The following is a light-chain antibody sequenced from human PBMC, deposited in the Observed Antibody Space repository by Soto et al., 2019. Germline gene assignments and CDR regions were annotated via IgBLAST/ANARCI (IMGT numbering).Light chain of an antibody. V-gene: IGKV3-11*01. CDR1: QSVSSY. Sequence: EMVLTQSPATLSLSPGERATLSCRASQSVSSYLAWYQQKPGQAPRLLIYDASNRATGIPARFSGSGSGTDFTLPISILEPEDFAVYYCQQRNNWPPQGTFGQGTKVEIK. CDR2: DAS. J-gene: IGKJ1*01. CDR3: QQRNNWPPQGT.